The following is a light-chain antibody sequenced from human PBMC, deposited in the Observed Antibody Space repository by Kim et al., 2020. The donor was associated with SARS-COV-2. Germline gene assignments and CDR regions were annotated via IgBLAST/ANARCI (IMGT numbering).Light chain of an antibody. CDR2: VAS. J-gene: IGKJ2*01. CDR3: QQLNSYPQT. Sequence: SASVGNGVTITCRASQGINNYLAWYQQKTGKAPKLLIYVASTLQSGVPSRFRGSGSGTDFTLTITNLQPEDFATYYCQQLNSYPQTFGQGTKLEI. V-gene: IGKV1-9*01. CDR1: QGINNY.